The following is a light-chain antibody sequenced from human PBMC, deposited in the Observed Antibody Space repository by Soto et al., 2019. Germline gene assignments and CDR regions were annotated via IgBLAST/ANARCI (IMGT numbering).Light chain of an antibody. V-gene: IGKV1-39*01. CDR1: QSISSY. Sequence: DIQMTQSPSSLSASVGDRVTITCRASQSISSYLSWYQQKPGKAPKLLINVASTLQSVVPSRFSGSGSGTDFTLAISSLQPEDFATYYCQQSSSTPQTFGGGTKVDIK. J-gene: IGKJ4*01. CDR2: VAS. CDR3: QQSSSTPQT.